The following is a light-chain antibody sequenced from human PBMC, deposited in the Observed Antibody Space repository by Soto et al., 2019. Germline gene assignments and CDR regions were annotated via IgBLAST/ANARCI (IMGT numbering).Light chain of an antibody. CDR2: GAS. J-gene: IGKJ5*01. CDR3: QQYDGSPIT. V-gene: IGKV3-20*01. Sequence: EIVLTQSPGTLSWSPGERATVSCRASETVDRRYLAWYQQKPGQAPRLLIYGASSRAAGIPDRFSGSGSGTDFTLTISSLEPEDFAVYYCQQYDGSPITFGQGTRLEIK. CDR1: ETVDRRY.